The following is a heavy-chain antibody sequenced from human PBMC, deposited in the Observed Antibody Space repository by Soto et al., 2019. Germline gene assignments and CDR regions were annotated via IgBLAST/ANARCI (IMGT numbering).Heavy chain of an antibody. V-gene: IGHV3-11*06. J-gene: IGHJ6*02. CDR1: GFTFSDYY. CDR2: ISSSSSYT. Sequence: QVQLVESGGGLVKPGGSLRLSCAASGFTFSDYYMSWIRQAPGKGLEWVSYISSSSSYTNYADSVKGRFTISRDNAKNSLYLQMNSLRAEDTALYYCARYPRRHNNYYYYSGMDVWGQGTTVTVSS. CDR3: ARYPRRHNNYYYYSGMDV.